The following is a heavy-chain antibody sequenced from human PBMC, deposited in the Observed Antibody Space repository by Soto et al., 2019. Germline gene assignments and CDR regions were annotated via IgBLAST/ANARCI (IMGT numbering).Heavy chain of an antibody. CDR1: GGSISSGGYY. CDR2: IYYSGST. J-gene: IGHJ4*02. D-gene: IGHD2-21*01. V-gene: IGHV4-31*03. Sequence: PSETLSLTCTVSGGSISSGGYYWSWIRQHPGKGLEWIGYIYYSGSTYYNPSLKSRVTISVDTSKNQFSLKLSSVTAADTAVYYCASDLPRRGIPRYFDYWGQGTLVTVSS. CDR3: ASDLPRRGIPRYFDY.